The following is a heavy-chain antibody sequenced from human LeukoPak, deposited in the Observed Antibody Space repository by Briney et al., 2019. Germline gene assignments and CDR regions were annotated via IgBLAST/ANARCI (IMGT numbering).Heavy chain of an antibody. J-gene: IGHJ4*02. CDR1: GFTFSSYS. V-gene: IGHV3-21*01. CDR2: ISSSSSYI. CDR3: ARGRRITIFGVVIPPFDY. D-gene: IGHD3-3*01. Sequence: GSLRLSCAASGFTFSSYSMNWVRQAPGKGLEWVSSISSSSSYIYYADSVKGRFTISRDNAKNSLYLQMNSLRAEDTAVYYCARGRRITIFGVVIPPFDYWGQGTLVTVSS.